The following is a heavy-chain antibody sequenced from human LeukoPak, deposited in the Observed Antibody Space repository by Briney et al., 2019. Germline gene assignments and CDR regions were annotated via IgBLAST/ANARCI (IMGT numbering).Heavy chain of an antibody. Sequence: PGASVKVSCKASGGTFSSYAISWLRQAPGHGPEWMGGIIPIHRTTNYAQKFQGRVTITTDETTSTAYMQLTGLTSDDTAVYYCARAWDTFLLRVAFDVWGQGTVVTVSS. CDR2: IIPIHRTT. J-gene: IGHJ3*01. CDR1: GGTFSSYA. CDR3: ARAWDTFLLRVAFDV. D-gene: IGHD3-3*02. V-gene: IGHV1-69*05.